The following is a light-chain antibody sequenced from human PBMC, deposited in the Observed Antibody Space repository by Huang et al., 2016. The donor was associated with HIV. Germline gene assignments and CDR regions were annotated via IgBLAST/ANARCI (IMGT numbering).Light chain of an antibody. Sequence: DIQMTQSPSSLSASVGDRVTITCRASQSISNYLNWYQQKPGKAPKLLIYTASSLQSGVPARFRGRGSGTYFTRTISSLQPDDFGTYYCQQSYRTPLTFGGGTKVEI. CDR3: QQSYRTPLT. J-gene: IGKJ4*02. V-gene: IGKV1-39*01. CDR2: TAS. CDR1: QSISNY.